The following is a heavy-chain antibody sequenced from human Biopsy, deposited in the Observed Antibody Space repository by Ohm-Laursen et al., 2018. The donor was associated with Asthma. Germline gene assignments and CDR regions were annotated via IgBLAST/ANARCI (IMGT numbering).Heavy chain of an antibody. CDR2: ISVYNGNT. D-gene: IGHD3-10*01. CDR3: ARAVDYSHYYGIDV. J-gene: IGHJ6*02. Sequence: ASVKVSCKTSGYTFNSVGITWVRQAPGQGLEWMGWISVYNGNTKVAQKLQDRVTVITDTSTSTAYMELRSLRPDDTAVYFCARAVDYSHYYGIDVWGQGTTVTVS. CDR1: GYTFNSVG. V-gene: IGHV1-18*01.